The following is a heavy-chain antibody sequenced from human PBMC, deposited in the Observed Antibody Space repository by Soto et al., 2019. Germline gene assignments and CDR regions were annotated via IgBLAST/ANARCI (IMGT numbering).Heavy chain of an antibody. CDR1: GGTFSSYA. J-gene: IGHJ4*02. CDR3: ARVDYSSASNYYFDY. CDR2: IIPIFGTA. D-gene: IGHD6-25*01. Sequence: SVKVSCKASGGTFSSYAISWVRQAPGQGLEWMGGIIPIFGTANYAQKCQGSVTITAEESTSTAYMELGSLRSEDTAVYYCARVDYSSASNYYFDYWGQGTLVTVSS. V-gene: IGHV1-69*13.